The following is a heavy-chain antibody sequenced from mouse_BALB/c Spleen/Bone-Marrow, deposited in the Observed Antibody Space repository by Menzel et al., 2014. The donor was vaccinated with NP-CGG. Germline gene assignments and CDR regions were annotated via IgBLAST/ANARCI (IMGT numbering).Heavy chain of an antibody. J-gene: IGHJ4*01. V-gene: IGHV14-3*02. CDR2: IDPGRCST. CDR3: ARATQSYPLDY. Sequence: EVQLQQFGAELVKPGASVKLSCTASGFNITDTYIHWVTQRPEQRLEWIGRIDPGRCSTKDPPQFQDKATIKAGRPYNTACVELSRLRSEDTGVYYCARATQSYPLDYWGQGNSVTVAS. CDR1: GFNITDTY.